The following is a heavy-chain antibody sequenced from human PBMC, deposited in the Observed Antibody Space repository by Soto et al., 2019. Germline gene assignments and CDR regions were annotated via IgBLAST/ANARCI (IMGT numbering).Heavy chain of an antibody. J-gene: IGHJ4*02. CDR1: GFTFSSYA. CDR2: ISGSGGST. CDR3: AKANNLDFWSGYTKGFPVDY. D-gene: IGHD3-3*01. V-gene: IGHV3-23*01. Sequence: GGSLRLSCAASGFTFSSYAMSWVRQAPGKGLEWVSAISGSGGSTYYADSVKGRFTISRDNSKNTLYLQMNSLRAEDTAVYYCAKANNLDFWSGYTKGFPVDYWGQGTLVTVSS.